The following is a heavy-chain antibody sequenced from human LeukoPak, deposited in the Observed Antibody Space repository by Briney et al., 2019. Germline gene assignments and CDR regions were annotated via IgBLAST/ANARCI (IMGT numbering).Heavy chain of an antibody. V-gene: IGHV5-10-1*01. D-gene: IGHD3-22*01. CDR1: GYSFTSYW. Sequence: GESLKISCKGSGYSFTSYWISWVRQMPGKGLEWMGRIDPSDSYTNHSPSFQGHVTISADKSISTAYLQWSSLKASDTAMYYCARLGRYTYYYDSSTDAFDIWGQGTMVTVSS. CDR2: IDPSDSYT. CDR3: ARLGRYTYYYDSSTDAFDI. J-gene: IGHJ3*02.